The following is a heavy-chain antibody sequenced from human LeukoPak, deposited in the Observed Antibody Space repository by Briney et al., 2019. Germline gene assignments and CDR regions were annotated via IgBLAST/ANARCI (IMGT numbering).Heavy chain of an antibody. Sequence: GGSLRLSCAGSGFTFSTYVMHWVRQVPGKGLEWVARISHDGNTKFYADSVKGRFTISRDNSKNTLSLEMYSLRAEDTAMYYCARDRDWMLYDYWGQGTLVTVSS. CDR2: ISHDGNTK. D-gene: IGHD3-9*01. V-gene: IGHV3-33*01. CDR1: GFTFSTYV. J-gene: IGHJ4*02. CDR3: ARDRDWMLYDY.